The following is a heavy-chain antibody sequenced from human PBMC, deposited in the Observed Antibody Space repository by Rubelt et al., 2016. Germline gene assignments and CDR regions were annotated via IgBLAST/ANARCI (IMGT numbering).Heavy chain of an antibody. D-gene: IGHD6-19*01. J-gene: IGHJ4*02. CDR2: ISSNTGST. CDR1: GFTFSSYA. Sequence: QLVESGGGLVQPGGSLRLSCAASGFTFSSYAMSWVRLAPGKGLEWVAAISSNTGSTYYVDSVKGRFTISRDNSKNTLYLQMNSLKTEDTAVYYCTRDQGSGLGGGWDSWGQGTLVTVSS. V-gene: IGHV3-23*04. CDR3: TRDQGSGLGGGWDS.